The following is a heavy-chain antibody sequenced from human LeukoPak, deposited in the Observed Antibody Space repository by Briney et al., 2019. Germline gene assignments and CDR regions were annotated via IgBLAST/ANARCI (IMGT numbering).Heavy chain of an antibody. CDR3: AKPRVGDFIVVVPAAEDC. Sequence: GGSLRLSCAGSGFTFSDYGMSWVRQAPGKGLEWVSAINGNGGGTYYADSVKGRFTISRDNSRNTLFLHMNTLRAEDTAVYYCAKPRVGDFIVVVPAAEDCWGQGTLVTVSS. D-gene: IGHD2-2*01. CDR2: INGNGGGT. CDR1: GFTFSDYG. V-gene: IGHV3-23*01. J-gene: IGHJ4*02.